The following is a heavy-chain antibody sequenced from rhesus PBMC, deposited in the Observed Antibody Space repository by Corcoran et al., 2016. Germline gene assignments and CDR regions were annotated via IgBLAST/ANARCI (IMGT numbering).Heavy chain of an antibody. CDR1: GGSISSNY. CDR2: ISGIGGST. D-gene: IGHD3-16*01. J-gene: IGHJ5-2*02. V-gene: IGHV4-173*01. CDR3: ARLVVVFNSLDV. Sequence: QLQLQESGPGLVKPSETLFLPCAVSGGSISSNYWSWIRHPPGKGLEWIGRISGIGGSTDTNPSLKIRVTISTDTSKNQFSLKLSSVTAADTAVYYCARLVVVFNSLDVWGRGVLVTVSS.